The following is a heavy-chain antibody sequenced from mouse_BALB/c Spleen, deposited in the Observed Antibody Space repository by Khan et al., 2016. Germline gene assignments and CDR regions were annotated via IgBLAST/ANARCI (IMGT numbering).Heavy chain of an antibody. Sequence: QIQLVQSGPELKKPGETVKISCKASGYTFTNYGMNWVKQAPGKGLKWMGWINTYTGEPTYADDFKGRFAFTLETSASTDYLQINNHDNDDSATYICARSQTARATGFAYWGQGTLVTVSA. CDR2: INTYTGEP. CDR1: GYTFTNYG. J-gene: IGHJ3*01. CDR3: ARSQTARATGFAY. V-gene: IGHV9-3-1*01. D-gene: IGHD3-2*01.